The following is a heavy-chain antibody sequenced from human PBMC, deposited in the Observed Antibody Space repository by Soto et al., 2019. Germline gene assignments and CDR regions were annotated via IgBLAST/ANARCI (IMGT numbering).Heavy chain of an antibody. J-gene: IGHJ4*02. CDR3: AKDRGIIAAALDY. D-gene: IGHD6-13*01. V-gene: IGHV3-23*01. CDR1: GFTFSDYA. Sequence: GGSLRLSCAASGFTFSDYAMSWVRQAPGKGLEWVSSISGSGGSTYYADSVKGRFTISRDNSKNTLYLQMNSLRADDTAVYYCAKDRGIIAAALDYWGQGTLVTVSS. CDR2: ISGSGGST.